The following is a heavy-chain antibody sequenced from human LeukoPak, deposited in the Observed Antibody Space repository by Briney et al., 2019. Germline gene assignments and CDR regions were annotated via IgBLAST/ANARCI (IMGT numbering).Heavy chain of an antibody. CDR3: AKSVYGSGNY. CDR1: GFTVSNNY. J-gene: IGHJ4*02. CDR2: IYSGGMK. D-gene: IGHD3-10*01. V-gene: IGHV3-53*01. Sequence: GGSLRLSCTASGFTVSNNYMNWVRQAPGRGLEWVALIYSGGMKKYADSVRGRFTISRDNSKNIVSLQMNSLRAEDTAVYYCAKSVYGSGNYWGQGTLVTVSS.